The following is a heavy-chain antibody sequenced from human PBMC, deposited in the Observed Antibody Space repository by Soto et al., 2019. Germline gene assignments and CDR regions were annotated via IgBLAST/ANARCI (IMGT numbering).Heavy chain of an antibody. CDR1: GFTFSSYE. V-gene: IGHV3-48*03. Sequence: GSLRLSCAASGFTFSSYEMNWVRQAPGKGLEWVSYISSSGSTIYYADSVKGRFTISRDNAKNSLYLQMNSLRAEDTAVYYCARDQGDYYGSGSYYNVDYWGQGTLVTVSS. CDR3: ARDQGDYYGSGSYYNVDY. CDR2: ISSSGSTI. D-gene: IGHD3-10*01. J-gene: IGHJ4*02.